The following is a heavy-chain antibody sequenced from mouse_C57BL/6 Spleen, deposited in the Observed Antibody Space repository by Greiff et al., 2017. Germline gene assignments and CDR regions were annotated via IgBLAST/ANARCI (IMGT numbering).Heavy chain of an antibody. J-gene: IGHJ1*03. CDR1: GYTFTSYW. CDR3: ARSYYSNYGYFDV. D-gene: IGHD2-5*01. Sequence: VQLQQPGAELVKPGASVKLSCKASGYTFTSYWMQWVKQRPGQGLEWIGEIDPSDSYTNYNQKFKGKATLTVDTSSRTAYMQLSSLTSEDAAVYYWARSYYSNYGYFDVWGTGTTVTVSS. CDR2: IDPSDSYT. V-gene: IGHV1-50*01.